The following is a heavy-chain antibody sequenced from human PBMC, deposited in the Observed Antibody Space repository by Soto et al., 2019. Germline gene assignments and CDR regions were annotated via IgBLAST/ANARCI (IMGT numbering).Heavy chain of an antibody. J-gene: IGHJ6*02. CDR1: GGSISSSNW. V-gene: IGHV4-4*02. CDR3: ARADILTGYSDYYYYGMDV. D-gene: IGHD3-9*01. CDR2: IYHSGST. Sequence: SETLSLTCAVSGGSISSSNWWSWVRQPPGKGLEWIGEIYHSGSTNYNPTLKSRVTISVDKSKNQLSLKLSSVTAADTAVYYCARADILTGYSDYYYYGMDVWGQGTTVTVSS.